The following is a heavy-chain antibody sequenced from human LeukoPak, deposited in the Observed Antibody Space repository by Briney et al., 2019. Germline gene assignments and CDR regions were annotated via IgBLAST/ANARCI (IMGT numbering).Heavy chain of an antibody. J-gene: IGHJ4*02. Sequence: GGSLRLSCAASGFTFSTYAMSWVRHTPGKGPEWVSGISSGGNTQYTDSVKGRFTVSRDNSKDTLHLQMDSLRAEGTAIYYCTKDRRQWVVPYFDSWGQGTVVTVSS. V-gene: IGHV3-23*01. CDR1: GFTFSTYA. CDR3: TKDRRQWVVPYFDS. CDR2: ISSGGNT. D-gene: IGHD6-19*01.